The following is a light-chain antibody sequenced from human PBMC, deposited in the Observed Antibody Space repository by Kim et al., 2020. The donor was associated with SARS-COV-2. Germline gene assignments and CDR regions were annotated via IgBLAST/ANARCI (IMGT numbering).Light chain of an antibody. CDR1: QTISTS. CDR3: QQYYNLYT. Sequence: EIVVTQSPATLSVPPGESATLSCRASQTISTSLAWYQQSSGHVPRLLIHGASTRVAGIPSRFTGRGSGTEFTLTINSLQSEVFAVYYCQQYYNLYTFGQGTKLEI. CDR2: GAS. V-gene: IGKV3D-15*01. J-gene: IGKJ2*01.